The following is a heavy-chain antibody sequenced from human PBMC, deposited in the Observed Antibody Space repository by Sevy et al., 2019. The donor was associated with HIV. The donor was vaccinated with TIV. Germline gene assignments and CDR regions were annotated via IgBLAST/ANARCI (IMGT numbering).Heavy chain of an antibody. CDR3: ATTKDYYDSSGSPFDS. CDR1: GYTLSQIS. D-gene: IGHD3-22*01. V-gene: IGHV1-24*01. CDR2: FDPEDGET. Sequence: ASVKVSCKVSGYTLSQISMHWVRQAPGKGLEWMGSFDPEDGETIYAQKFQARVTMTEDTSTDTAYMELRSLRSDDTAVYYCATTKDYYDSSGSPFDSWGQGTLVTVSS. J-gene: IGHJ4*02.